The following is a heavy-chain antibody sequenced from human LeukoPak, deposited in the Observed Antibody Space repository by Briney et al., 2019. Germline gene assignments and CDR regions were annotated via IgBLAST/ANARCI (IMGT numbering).Heavy chain of an antibody. J-gene: IGHJ4*02. CDR3: ARGRLQYRGGLDY. D-gene: IGHD5-24*01. CDR2: INHSGGT. V-gene: IGHV4-34*01. Sequence: PGGSLRLSCAASGFTFSKAWMSWVRQAAGKGLEWVGEINHSGGTNYNPSLKSRVTISVDTSKNQFSLKLSSVTAADTAVYYCARGRLQYRGGLDYWGQGTLVTVSS. CDR1: GFTFSKAW.